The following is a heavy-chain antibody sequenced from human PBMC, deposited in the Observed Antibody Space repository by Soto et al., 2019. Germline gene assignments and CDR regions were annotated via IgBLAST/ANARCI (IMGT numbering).Heavy chain of an antibody. D-gene: IGHD2-2*01. CDR3: AKEVGPSFVVPAAMFDY. CDR2: ISGSGGST. Sequence: EVQLLESGGGLVQPGGSLRLSCAASGLTFSSYAMSWVRQAPGKGLEWVSAISGSGGSTYYADSVKGRFTISRDNSKNTLYLQMNSLRAEDTAVYYCAKEVGPSFVVPAAMFDYWGQGTLVTVSS. J-gene: IGHJ4*02. V-gene: IGHV3-23*01. CDR1: GLTFSSYA.